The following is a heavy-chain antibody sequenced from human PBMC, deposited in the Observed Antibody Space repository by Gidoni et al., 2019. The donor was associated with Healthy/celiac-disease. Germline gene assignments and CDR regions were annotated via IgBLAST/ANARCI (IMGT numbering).Heavy chain of an antibody. D-gene: IGHD4-17*01. CDR3: ARDYRDKGGPLRCGIDY. J-gene: IGHJ4*02. CDR2: ISYDGSNK. Sequence: QVQLVESGGGVVQPGRSLRLSCAASGFTFRRYAIHWVRQAPGKGLEWVAVISYDGSNKYYADSVKGRFTISRDNSKNTLYLQMNSLRAEDTAVYYCARDYRDKGGPLRCGIDYWGQGTLVTVSS. V-gene: IGHV3-30-3*01. CDR1: GFTFRRYA.